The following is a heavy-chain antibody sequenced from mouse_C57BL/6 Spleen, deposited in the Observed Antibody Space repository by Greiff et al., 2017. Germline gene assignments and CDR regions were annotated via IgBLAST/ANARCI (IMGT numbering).Heavy chain of an antibody. CDR3: TGGWAYFDY. CDR2: IRLKSDNYAT. J-gene: IGHJ2*01. CDR1: GFTFSNYW. D-gene: IGHD1-2*01. Sequence: EVKLVESGGGLVQPGGSMKLSCVASGFTFSNYWMNWVRQSPEKGLEWVAQIRLKSDNYATHYAESVKGRFTISRDDSKSSVYLQMNNLRAEDTGIYYCTGGWAYFDYWGQGTTLTVSS. V-gene: IGHV6-3*01.